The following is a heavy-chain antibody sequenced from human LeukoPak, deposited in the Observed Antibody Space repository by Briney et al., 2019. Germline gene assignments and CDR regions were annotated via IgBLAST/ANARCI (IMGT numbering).Heavy chain of an antibody. CDR3: AREEAYYYYGMDV. J-gene: IGHJ6*02. V-gene: IGHV4-59*12. CDR2: IYHSGTT. CDR1: GGSIGTYY. Sequence: SETLSLTCTVSGGSIGTYYWSWIRQPPGRGLEWIGHIYHSGTTNYNPSLKSRVTISVDTSKNQFSLKLSSVTAADTAVYYCAREEAYYYYGMDVWGQGTTVTVSS.